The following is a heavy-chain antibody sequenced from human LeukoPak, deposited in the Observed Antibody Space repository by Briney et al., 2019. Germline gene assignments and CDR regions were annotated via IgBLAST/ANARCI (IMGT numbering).Heavy chain of an antibody. CDR2: IYSGGST. V-gene: IGHV3-53*01. CDR1: GFTVSSNY. CDR3: ARDLVGAERAAFDI. Sequence: GGSLRLSCAASGFTVSSNYMSWVRQAPGKGLEWVSVIYSGGSTYYADSVKGRFTISRDNSKNTLYLQMNSLRAEDTAVYYCARDLVGAERAAFDIWGQGTMVTVSS. J-gene: IGHJ3*02. D-gene: IGHD1-26*01.